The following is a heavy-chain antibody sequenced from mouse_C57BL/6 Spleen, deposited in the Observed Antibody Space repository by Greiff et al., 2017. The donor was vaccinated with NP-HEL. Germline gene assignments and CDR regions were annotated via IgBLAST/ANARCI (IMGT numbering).Heavy chain of an antibody. CDR1: GYAFSSSW. CDR2: IYPGDGDT. CDR3: ARDGYDEGGFDY. Sequence: QVQLQQSGPELVKPGASVKISCKASGYAFSSSWMNWVKQRPGKGLEWIGRIYPGDGDTNYNGKFKGKATLTADKSSSTAYMQLSSLTSEDSAVYFCARDGYDEGGFDYWGQGTTLTVSS. J-gene: IGHJ2*01. V-gene: IGHV1-82*01. D-gene: IGHD2-2*01.